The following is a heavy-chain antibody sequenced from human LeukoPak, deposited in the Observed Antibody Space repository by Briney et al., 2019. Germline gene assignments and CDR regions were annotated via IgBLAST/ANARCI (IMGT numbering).Heavy chain of an antibody. CDR2: IKQDGSEK. J-gene: IGHJ3*02. D-gene: IGHD2-2*01. CDR3: ARVRGIVVVPADSMGAFDI. V-gene: IGHV3-7*01. CDR1: GFTFSSYW. Sequence: GGSLRLSCAASGFTFSSYWMSWVRQAPGKGLEWVANIKQDGSEKYYVDSVKGRFTISRDNAKNSLYLQMNSLRAEDTAVYYCARVRGIVVVPADSMGAFDIWGQGTMVTVSS.